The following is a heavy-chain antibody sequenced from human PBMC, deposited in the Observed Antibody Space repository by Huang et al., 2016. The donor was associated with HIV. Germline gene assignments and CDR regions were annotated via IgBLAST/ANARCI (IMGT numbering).Heavy chain of an antibody. CDR3: ARVESRRYYDSSGYYY. Sequence: QVQLVQSGAEVKKPGSSVKVPCKASGGTFSSYAISWVRQAPGQGLGGMGGLIPICGTANYEQKFQGRGTITAGESTSTAYMELSSLRSEDTAVYYCARVESRRYYDSSGYYYWGQGTLVTVSS. D-gene: IGHD3-22*01. CDR2: LIPICGTA. CDR1: GGTFSSYA. V-gene: IGHV1-69*01. J-gene: IGHJ4*02.